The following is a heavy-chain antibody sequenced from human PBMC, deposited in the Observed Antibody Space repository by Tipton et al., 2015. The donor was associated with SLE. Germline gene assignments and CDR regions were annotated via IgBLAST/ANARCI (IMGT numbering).Heavy chain of an antibody. J-gene: IGHJ3*02. CDR1: GASINSGYYY. CDR3: ARDRDGSGDSGALAI. D-gene: IGHD4/OR15-4a*01. CDR2: IYYSGTT. Sequence: TLSLTCTVSGASINSGYYYWTWIRHHPGTGLEYIGHIYYSGTTYYNPSLKSRLTISVDTSKNQFSLRLSSVTAADTAVYYCARDRDGSGDSGALAIWGQGTMVTVSS. V-gene: IGHV4-31*03.